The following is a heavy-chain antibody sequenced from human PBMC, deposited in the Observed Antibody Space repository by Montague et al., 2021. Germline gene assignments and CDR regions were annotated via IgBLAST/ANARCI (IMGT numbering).Heavy chain of an antibody. CDR3: ARVFSSWYVGWFDP. J-gene: IGHJ5*02. Sequence: SETLSLTCTVSGASITSNIYYWSWTRQSPGKGLEWIGSIYYSGNSFYHPSLKSRITMAVDTSKNQFSLKPSSVTAADTAIYYCARVFSSWYVGWFDPWGQGTLVTVSS. D-gene: IGHD6-13*01. CDR2: IYYSGNS. V-gene: IGHV4-39*07. CDR1: GASITSNIYY.